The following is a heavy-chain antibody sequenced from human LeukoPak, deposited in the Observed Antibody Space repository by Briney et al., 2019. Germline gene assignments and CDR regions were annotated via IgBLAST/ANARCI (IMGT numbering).Heavy chain of an antibody. V-gene: IGHV3-48*01. CDR2: ISSSSSTI. CDR3: ARGRGWYEAGTDY. D-gene: IGHD6-19*01. Sequence: GGSLRLSCAASGFTFSSYSMNWVRQAPGKGLEWVSYISSSSSTIYYADSVKGRFTISRDNAKNSLYLQMNSLRAEDTAVYYCARGRGWYEAGTDYGGRETLVTVSS. J-gene: IGHJ4*02. CDR1: GFTFSSYS.